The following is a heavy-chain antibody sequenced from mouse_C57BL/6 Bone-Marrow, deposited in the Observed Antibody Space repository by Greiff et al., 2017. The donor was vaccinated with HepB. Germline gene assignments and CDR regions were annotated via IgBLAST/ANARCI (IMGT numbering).Heavy chain of an antibody. D-gene: IGHD1-1*01. CDR1: GYTFTSYW. J-gene: IGHJ2*01. CDR2: IHPNSGST. V-gene: IGHV1-64*01. Sequence: VQLQQSGAELVKPGASVKLSCKASGYTFTSYWMHWVKQRPGQGLEWIGMIHPNSGSTNYNEKFKSKATLTVDKSSSTAYMQLSSLTSEDSAVYYCARRPYGSSPYYFDYWGQGTTLTVSS. CDR3: ARRPYGSSPYYFDY.